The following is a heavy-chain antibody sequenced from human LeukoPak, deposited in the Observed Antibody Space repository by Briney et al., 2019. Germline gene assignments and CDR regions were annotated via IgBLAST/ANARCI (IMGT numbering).Heavy chain of an antibody. CDR2: TIHRGST. J-gene: IGHJ5*02. CDR3: ARRGGDGSGSYYKA. V-gene: IGHV4-34*12. Sequence: SETRSLTCAVYGGSFSGYYWGWVRQPPGKGREWIGETIHRGSTNYNPSPKSRVTISVDTSKNQFSLKLSSVTAADTAVYYCARRGGDGSGSYYKAWGQGTLVTVSS. D-gene: IGHD3-10*01. CDR1: GGSFSGYY.